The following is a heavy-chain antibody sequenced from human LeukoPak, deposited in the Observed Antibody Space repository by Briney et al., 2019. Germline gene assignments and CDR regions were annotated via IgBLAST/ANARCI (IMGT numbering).Heavy chain of an antibody. CDR2: IIPTFGTA. CDR3: ARASGPLYHSHWSYFDY. Sequence: ASVKVSCKASGGTFSSYAISWVRQAPGQGLEWMGGIIPTFGTANYAQKFQGRVTITTDESTSTAYMELSSLRSEDTAVYYCARASGPLYHSHWSYFDYWGQGTLVTVSS. CDR1: GGTFSSYA. J-gene: IGHJ4*02. D-gene: IGHD2-21*01. V-gene: IGHV1-69*05.